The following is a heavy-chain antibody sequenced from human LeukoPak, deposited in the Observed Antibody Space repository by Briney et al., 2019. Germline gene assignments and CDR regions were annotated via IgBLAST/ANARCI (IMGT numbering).Heavy chain of an antibody. V-gene: IGHV4-4*02. CDR1: GGSISSSNW. CDR2: IYHSGST. D-gene: IGHD6-13*01. J-gene: IGHJ4*02. Sequence: PSGTLSLTCAVSGGSISSSNWWSWVRRPPGKGLEWIGEIYHSGSTNYNPSLKSRVTISVDTSKNQFSLKLSSVTAADTAVYYCARRVSSWYFDYWGQGTLVTVSS. CDR3: ARRVSSWYFDY.